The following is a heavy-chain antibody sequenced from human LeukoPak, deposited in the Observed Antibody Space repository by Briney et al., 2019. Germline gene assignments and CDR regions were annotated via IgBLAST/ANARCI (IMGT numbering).Heavy chain of an antibody. CDR1: GFTFSSYA. Sequence: GGSLRLSCAASGFTFSSYAMHWVRQAPGKGLEWVAVISYDGSNKYYADSVKGRFTISRDNSKNTLYLQMNSLRPEDTAVYYCAKDGGYSYGFIGGWGPKEHYYYYMDVWGKGTTVTVSS. J-gene: IGHJ6*03. D-gene: IGHD5-18*01. CDR2: ISYDGSNK. CDR3: AKDGGYSYGFIGGWGPKEHYYYYMDV. V-gene: IGHV3-30-3*01.